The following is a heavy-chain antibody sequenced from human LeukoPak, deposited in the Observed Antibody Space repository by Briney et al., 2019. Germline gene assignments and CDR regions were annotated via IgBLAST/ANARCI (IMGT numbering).Heavy chain of an antibody. CDR1: GGSISSSSYY. Sequence: SETLSLTCIVPGGSISSSSYYWAWIRQSPGKGLEWIGSVFYSGSTYYNPSLKSRVTISVDTSKNQFSLKMTSVTAADTAVYYCVRQTYSSGWNSWGQGTPVTVSS. V-gene: IGHV4-39*01. CDR2: VFYSGST. CDR3: VRQTYSSGWNS. J-gene: IGHJ4*02. D-gene: IGHD6-19*01.